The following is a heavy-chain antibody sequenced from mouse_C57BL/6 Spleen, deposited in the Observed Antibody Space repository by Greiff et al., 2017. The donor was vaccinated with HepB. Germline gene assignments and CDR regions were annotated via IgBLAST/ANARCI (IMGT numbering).Heavy chain of an antibody. J-gene: IGHJ2*01. Sequence: VQLQQSGPELVKPGDSVKISCKASGYSFTGYFMNWVMQSHGKSLEWIGRINPYNGDTFYNQKFKGKATLTVDKSSSTAHMELRSLTSEDSAVYYCARSRIYYSLDYWGQGTTLTVSS. CDR3: ARSRIYYSLDY. CDR1: GYSFTGYF. D-gene: IGHD2-12*01. V-gene: IGHV1-20*01. CDR2: INPYNGDT.